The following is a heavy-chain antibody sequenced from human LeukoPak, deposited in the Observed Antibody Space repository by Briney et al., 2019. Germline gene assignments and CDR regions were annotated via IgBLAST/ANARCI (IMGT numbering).Heavy chain of an antibody. D-gene: IGHD6-19*01. CDR2: INHSGSG. J-gene: IGHJ4*02. CDR1: GGSFSGNY. V-gene: IGHV4-34*01. Sequence: SETLSLTCAVYGGSFSGNYWTWIRQSPGKGLEWIGEINHSGSGFYNPSLKSRVTISADTSKNQFSLKMRSVTAADTAVYYCARYSSGWFDYWGQGTLVTVSS. CDR3: ARYSSGWFDY.